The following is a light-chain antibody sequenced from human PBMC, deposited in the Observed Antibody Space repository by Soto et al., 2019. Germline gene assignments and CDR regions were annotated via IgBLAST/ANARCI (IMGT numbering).Light chain of an antibody. V-gene: IGKV1-5*01. Sequence: DIQMTQSPSTLSASVGDRVTITCRASQSISSWLAWYQQKPGKAPKLLIYDASSLESGVPSRFSGSGSGTEFTLTISSLQPDDFATDYCQQYNSIGTFGPGTKVDIK. CDR1: QSISSW. J-gene: IGKJ3*01. CDR2: DAS. CDR3: QQYNSIGT.